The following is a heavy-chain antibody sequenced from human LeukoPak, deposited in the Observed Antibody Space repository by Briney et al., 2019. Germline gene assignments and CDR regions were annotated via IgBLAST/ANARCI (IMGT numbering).Heavy chain of an antibody. CDR2: TYYRSKWNY. CDR3: ARRRHANNGVDV. V-gene: IGHV6-1*01. Sequence: SQTLSLTCPISGDSVSTTTSIWNWLRQSPSRGLEWLGRTYYRSKWNYDYADSVKSRITISPDTSENQFSLQLQFVTPEDSAVYYCARRRHANNGVDVWGQGTTVTVSS. J-gene: IGHJ6*02. CDR1: GDSVSTTTSI.